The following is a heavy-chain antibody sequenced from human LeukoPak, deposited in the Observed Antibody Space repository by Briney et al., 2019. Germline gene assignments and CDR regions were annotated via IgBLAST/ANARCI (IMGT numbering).Heavy chain of an antibody. V-gene: IGHV1-69*04. Sequence: SVKVSCKASGGTFSSYAISWVRQAPGQGLEWMGRIIPILGIANYAQKFQGRVTITADKSTSTAYMELSSLGSEDTAVYYCAREDYYDSSGYSQYFDYWGQGTLVTVSS. CDR3: AREDYYDSSGYSQYFDY. CDR1: GGTFSSYA. J-gene: IGHJ4*02. D-gene: IGHD3-22*01. CDR2: IIPILGIA.